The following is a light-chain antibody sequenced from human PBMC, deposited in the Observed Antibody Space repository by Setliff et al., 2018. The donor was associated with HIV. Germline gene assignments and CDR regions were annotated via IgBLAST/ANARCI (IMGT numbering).Light chain of an antibody. CDR2: DVT. J-gene: IGLJ1*01. Sequence: QSALAQPASVSGSPGQSITISCTGTSSDVGAYSLVSWYQQHPGKAPKLMIYDVTKRPSGVPDRFSGSKSGNTASLTISGLQAEDEADYYCCSYAGSAYVFGTGTKVTVL. CDR3: CSYAGSAYV. V-gene: IGLV2-11*01. CDR1: SSDVGAYSL.